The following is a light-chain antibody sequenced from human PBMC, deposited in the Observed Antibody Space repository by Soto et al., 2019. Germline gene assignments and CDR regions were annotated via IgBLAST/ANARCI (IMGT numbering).Light chain of an antibody. CDR3: CSYAGSYTLYV. Sequence: QSALTQPRSVSGSPGQSVTISCTGTSSDVGGYNYVSWYQQRPGKAPKLMIYDVSKRPSGVPDRFSGSKSGNTASLTISALQAEDEADYYCCSYAGSYTLYVFGTGTKVTV. CDR1: SSDVGGYNY. CDR2: DVS. V-gene: IGLV2-11*01. J-gene: IGLJ1*01.